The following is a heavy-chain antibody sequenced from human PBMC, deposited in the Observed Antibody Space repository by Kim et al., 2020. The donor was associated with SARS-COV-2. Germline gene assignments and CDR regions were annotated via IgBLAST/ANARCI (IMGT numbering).Heavy chain of an antibody. V-gene: IGHV3-23*01. Sequence: GGSLRLSCAASGFTFNTYTMSWVRQAPGKGLEWVSGIKGGGGRTSYADSVKGRFTISRDNSKNTLYLQMDSLRAEDTALYYCAQVTSGSSCDFENFHHWGQGTLVTVSS. CDR2: IKGGGGRT. CDR3: AQVTSGSSCDFENFHH. J-gene: IGHJ1*01. CDR1: GFTFNTYT. D-gene: IGHD3-10*01.